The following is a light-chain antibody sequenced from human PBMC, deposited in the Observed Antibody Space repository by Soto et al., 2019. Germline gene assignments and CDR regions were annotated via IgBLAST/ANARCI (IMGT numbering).Light chain of an antibody. CDR3: CSYAGSYSDV. J-gene: IGLJ1*01. V-gene: IGLV2-11*01. Sequence: QSALTQPRSVSGSPGQSVTICCTGTSSDVGGYNYVYWYQQHPGKAPKLMIYDVSKRPSGVPDRFSGSKSGNTAYLTISGLQAEDEADYYCCSYAGSYSDVFGTGTKVTVL. CDR2: DVS. CDR1: SSDVGGYNY.